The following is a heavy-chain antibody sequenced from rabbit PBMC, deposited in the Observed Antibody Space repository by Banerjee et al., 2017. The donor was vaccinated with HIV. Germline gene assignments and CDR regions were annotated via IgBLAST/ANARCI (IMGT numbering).Heavy chain of an antibody. V-gene: IGHV1S45*01. J-gene: IGHJ3*01. D-gene: IGHD2-1*01. Sequence: QEQLVESGGDLVKPGASLTLTCKASGLDFSSSYWICWVRQAPGKGLEWIGYIYTGSGGTRYASWAKGRFTISKTSSTTVTLQMTSLTAADTATYFCARGFDYGSRLDLWGPGTLVTVS. CDR3: ARGFDYGSRLDL. CDR2: IYTGSGGT. CDR1: GLDFSSSYW.